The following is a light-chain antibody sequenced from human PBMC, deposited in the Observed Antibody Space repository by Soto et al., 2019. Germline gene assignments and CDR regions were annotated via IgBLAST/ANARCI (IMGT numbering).Light chain of an antibody. CDR1: QTMSNW. V-gene: IGKV1-5*03. Sequence: DIQLTRSHSTLSASVGERVTITCRASQTMSNWLAWYQQKPGKAPKVLIYKASSLESGVPSRFSGSGSGTEFTLTISSLQPDDFASYYCQQYNSYPWTLGQGTEVDIK. CDR3: QQYNSYPWT. J-gene: IGKJ1*01. CDR2: KAS.